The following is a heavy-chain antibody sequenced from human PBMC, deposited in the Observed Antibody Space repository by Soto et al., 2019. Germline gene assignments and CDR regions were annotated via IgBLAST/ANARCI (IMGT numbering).Heavy chain of an antibody. CDR2: INAGNGNT. J-gene: IGHJ5*02. CDR1: GYTFTTYA. CDR3: GRQHDSLDTPYSFDT. Sequence: GASVQVSCKPSGYTFTTYAIHWVRQAPGQRLEWMGWINAGNGNTKYSQRFQDRVAITRDTSASTVHMELSSLTSEDTAVYYCGRQHDSLDTPYSFDTWGQGTLVTVSS. V-gene: IGHV1-3*01. D-gene: IGHD2-15*01.